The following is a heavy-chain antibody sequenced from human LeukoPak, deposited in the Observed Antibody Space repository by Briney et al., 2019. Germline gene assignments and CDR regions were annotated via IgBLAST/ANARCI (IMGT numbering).Heavy chain of an antibody. CDR3: AKDTRFSSSWYDWFDP. J-gene: IGHJ5*02. Sequence: PGGSLPLSCAASGFTFSSYGVHWVRQAPGKGLEWVAFIRYDGSNKYYADSVEGRFTISRDNSKNTLYLQMDSLRAEDTAVYYCAKDTRFSSSWYDWFDPWGEGALVSVSS. CDR1: GFTFSSYG. CDR2: IRYDGSNK. V-gene: IGHV3-30*02. D-gene: IGHD6-13*01.